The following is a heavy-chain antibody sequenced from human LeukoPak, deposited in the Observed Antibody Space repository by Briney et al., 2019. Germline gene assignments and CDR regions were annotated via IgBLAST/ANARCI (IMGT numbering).Heavy chain of an antibody. J-gene: IGHJ4*02. V-gene: IGHV3-23*01. CDR3: ANRGVVIWVILVGFHKDSYYFDS. CDR1: GISLSNYG. Sequence: GGSQRLSYAVSGISLSNYGMSWVRQAPGKGLEWVAGISGSGGGTNYADSVKGRFTISRDNPKDTLYLQMNRLRAEDTAVYFCANRGVVIWVILVGFHKDSYYFDSWGQGTLVTVSS. CDR2: ISGSGGGT. D-gene: IGHD3-22*01.